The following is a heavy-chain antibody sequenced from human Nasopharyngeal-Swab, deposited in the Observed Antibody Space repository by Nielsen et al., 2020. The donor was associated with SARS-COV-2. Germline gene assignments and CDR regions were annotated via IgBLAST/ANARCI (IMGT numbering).Heavy chain of an antibody. D-gene: IGHD6-19*01. CDR2: INPNSGGT. CDR3: ARVLYSSGGWFDP. V-gene: IGHV1-2*06. CDR1: GYTFTGYY. J-gene: IGHJ5*02. Sequence: ASVKVSCKASGYTFTGYYMHWVRQAPGQGLEWMGRINPNSGGTNYAQKFQGRVTMTRDTSISTAYMELSRLRSDDTAVYYSARVLYSSGGWFDPWGQGTLVTVSS.